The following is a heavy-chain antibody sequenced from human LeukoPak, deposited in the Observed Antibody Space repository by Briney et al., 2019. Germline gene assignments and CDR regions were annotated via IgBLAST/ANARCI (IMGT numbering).Heavy chain of an antibody. CDR2: ISSSSTI. D-gene: IGHD4-17*01. CDR3: AKEIWPTVTTPGRTYFVY. J-gene: IGHJ4*02. V-gene: IGHV3-48*01. Sequence: PGGSLTLAWAASGFTFSSYSMNCVRQAPGEGLEWVSYISSSSTIYYADSVKGRFTISRDNAKNSLYLQMNSLRAGDTAVWYCAKEIWPTVTTPGRTYFVYWGQGALDSVSS. CDR1: GFTFSSYS.